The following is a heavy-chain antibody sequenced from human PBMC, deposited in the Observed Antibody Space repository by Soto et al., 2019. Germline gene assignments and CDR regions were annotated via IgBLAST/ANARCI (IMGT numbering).Heavy chain of an antibody. J-gene: IGHJ6*02. V-gene: IGHV3-7*03. Sequence: DVKLVESGGGLVQPGDSLRLSCEVSGFIFTMYSMSWVHQTPGKGLEWVAKIPQDGVDGHYADSVKGRFTISRDNDKNSLYLQMNNLRAEDTAVYYCARDHLILPAHDFFYGSDVWGRGATVIVSS. CDR2: IPQDGVDG. D-gene: IGHD2-21*01. CDR1: GFIFTMYS. CDR3: ARDHLILPAHDFFYGSDV.